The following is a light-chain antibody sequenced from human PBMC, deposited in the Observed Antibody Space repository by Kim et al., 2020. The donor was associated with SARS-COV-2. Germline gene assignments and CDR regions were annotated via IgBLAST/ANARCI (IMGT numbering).Light chain of an antibody. CDR3: YQCNDWPRT. V-gene: IGKV3-15*01. Sequence: EVVMTQSPATLSVSPGERATLSCRASQSVGSNLAWFQQKAGQAPRVLMYDTTVRATGVPARFSGSGSGTEFTLSISGLQSEDLAVYYCYQCNDWPRTFGQGTKVDIK. J-gene: IGKJ1*01. CDR2: DTT. CDR1: QSVGSN.